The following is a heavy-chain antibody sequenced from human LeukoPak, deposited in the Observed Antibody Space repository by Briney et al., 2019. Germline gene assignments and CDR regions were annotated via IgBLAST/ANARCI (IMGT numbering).Heavy chain of an antibody. CDR1: GFTFSSYS. Sequence: GGSLRLSCAASGFTFSSYSMNWVRQAPGKGLEWVSVMYTLGNTNYADSVRGRFTISRDNSKNTLYLQMNSLRAEDTAVYYCAKWTYSSSWEFDYWGQGTLVTVSS. CDR3: AKWTYSSSWEFDY. D-gene: IGHD6-13*01. CDR2: MYTLGNT. J-gene: IGHJ4*02. V-gene: IGHV3-66*01.